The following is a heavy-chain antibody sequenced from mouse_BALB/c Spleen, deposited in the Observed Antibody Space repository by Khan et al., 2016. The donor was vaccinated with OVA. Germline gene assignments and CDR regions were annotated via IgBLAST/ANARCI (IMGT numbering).Heavy chain of an antibody. V-gene: IGHV5-15*02. Sequence: EVELVESGGGLVQPGGSRKLSCAASGFTFSDYGMAWVRQAPGKGPEWVAFISNLAYSIYYDDTVTGRFTISRENAKNTLYLEMSSLRSEDTAMYYCARSWAMDYWGQGTSVTVSA. CDR1: GFTFSDYG. J-gene: IGHJ4*01. CDR3: ARSWAMDY. CDR2: ISNLAYSI.